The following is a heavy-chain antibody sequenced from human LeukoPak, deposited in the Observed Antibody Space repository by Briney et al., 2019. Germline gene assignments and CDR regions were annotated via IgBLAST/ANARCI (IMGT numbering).Heavy chain of an antibody. J-gene: IGHJ3*02. CDR1: GFTFSSYG. V-gene: IGHV3-30*02. D-gene: IGHD6-13*01. CDR3: AKDKGIVAAVSAFDI. Sequence: GGSLRLSCAASGFTFSSYGMHWVRQAPGKGLEWVAFIRYDGSNKYYADSVKGRFTISRDNSKNTLYLQMNSLRAEDTAVYYCAKDKGIVAAVSAFDIWGQGTMVTVSS. CDR2: IRYDGSNK.